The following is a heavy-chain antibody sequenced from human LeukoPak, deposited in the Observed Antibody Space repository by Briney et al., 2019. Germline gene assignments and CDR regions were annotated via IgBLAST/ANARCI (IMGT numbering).Heavy chain of an antibody. Sequence: SETLSLTCTVSGGSISSYYWSWIRQPAGKGLEWIGRIYTSGSTNYNPSLKSRVTMSVDTSKNQFSLKLSSVTAADTAVYYCARSYGSGSYSTYYYYYMDVWGKGTTVTVSS. CDR2: IYTSGST. CDR1: GGSISSYY. CDR3: ARSYGSGSYSTYYYYYMDV. V-gene: IGHV4-4*07. J-gene: IGHJ6*03. D-gene: IGHD3-10*01.